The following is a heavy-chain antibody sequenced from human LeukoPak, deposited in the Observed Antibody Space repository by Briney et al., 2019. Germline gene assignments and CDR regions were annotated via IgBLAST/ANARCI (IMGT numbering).Heavy chain of an antibody. Sequence: SETLSLTCDVSGGSISRTNWWSWVRQSPGQGLEWIGEISLSGRTNYNPSLQSRVTMSLDEPKNQLSLDLASVTAADTAVYYCARYDVDMATNNWGQGTLVTVSS. CDR2: ISLSGRT. CDR3: ARYDVDMATNN. CDR1: GGSISRTNW. J-gene: IGHJ4*02. V-gene: IGHV4-4*02. D-gene: IGHD5-24*01.